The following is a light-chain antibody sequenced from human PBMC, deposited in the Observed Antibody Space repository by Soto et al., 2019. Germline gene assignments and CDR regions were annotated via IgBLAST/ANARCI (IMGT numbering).Light chain of an antibody. V-gene: IGKV1-12*01. CDR2: AAS. CDR1: QDISSW. J-gene: IGKJ4*01. Sequence: DIQMTQSPSSVSASVGDRVTISCLASQDISSWVAWYQQKPGRAPKLLISAASSLHSGVPRRFSGSGSGTDFSLIISSLQPEDFATYFCQQGDSFPFTFGGGTKVEI. CDR3: QQGDSFPFT.